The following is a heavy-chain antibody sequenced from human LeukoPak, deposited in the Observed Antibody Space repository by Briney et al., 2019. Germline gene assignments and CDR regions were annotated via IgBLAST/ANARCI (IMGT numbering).Heavy chain of an antibody. CDR2: IRYDGSNK. CDR3: TRDPGRGANWFDP. Sequence: GGSLRLSCAASGFTFSSYGMHWVRQAPGKGLEWVAFIRYDGSNKYYADSVKGRFTISRDNSKNTLYLQMNSLRAEDTAMYYCTRDPGRGANWFDPWGQGTLVTVSS. V-gene: IGHV3-30*02. CDR1: GFTFSSYG. J-gene: IGHJ5*02.